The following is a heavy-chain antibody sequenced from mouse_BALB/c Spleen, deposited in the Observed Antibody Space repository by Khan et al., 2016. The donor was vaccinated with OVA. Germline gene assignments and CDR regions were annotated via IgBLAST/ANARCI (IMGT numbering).Heavy chain of an antibody. J-gene: IGHJ3*01. CDR1: GFTFSTYC. V-gene: IGHV5-6*01. D-gene: IGHD1-1*01. CDR3: ARLAYYYNGKGFAY. CDR2: ISSGGHYT. Sequence: VELVESGGDLVKPGGSLKLSCAASGFTFSTYCMSWVRQTPDQRLEWVGTISSGGHYTYYPDSVQGRFTISGDTATSTLYLQLSSLKSEDTAIYYCARLAYYYNGKGFAYWGQGTLVTVSA.